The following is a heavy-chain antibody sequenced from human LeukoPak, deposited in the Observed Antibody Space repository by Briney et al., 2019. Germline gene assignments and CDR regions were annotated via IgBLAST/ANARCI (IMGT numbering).Heavy chain of an antibody. CDR2: ISDSGGGT. CDR1: GFTFSNYA. Sequence: QAGGSLRLSCAASGFTFSNYAMNWVRQAPGKGLEWVSGISDSGGGTYNADSVKGRFTISRDNAKNSLYLQMNSLRAEDTAVYYCARDLYSSQPANYFDYWGQGTLVTVSS. CDR3: ARDLYSSQPANYFDY. J-gene: IGHJ4*02. D-gene: IGHD2-8*01. V-gene: IGHV3-23*01.